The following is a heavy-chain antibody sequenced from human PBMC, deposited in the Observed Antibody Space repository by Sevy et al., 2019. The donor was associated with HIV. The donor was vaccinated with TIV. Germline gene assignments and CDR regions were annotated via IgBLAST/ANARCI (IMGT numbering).Heavy chain of an antibody. J-gene: IGHJ4*02. CDR3: ARHEAMITFGGVIVIFYFDF. Sequence: SETLSLTCTVSGGSISSSSYYWGWIRQPPGKGLEWIGSIYYSGSTDYNPSLKSRVTISVDTSKNQFSLKLSSVTAADTAGYYCARHEAMITFGGVIVIFYFDFRGQGTLVTVSS. CDR1: GGSISSSSYY. V-gene: IGHV4-39*01. CDR2: IYYSGST. D-gene: IGHD3-16*02.